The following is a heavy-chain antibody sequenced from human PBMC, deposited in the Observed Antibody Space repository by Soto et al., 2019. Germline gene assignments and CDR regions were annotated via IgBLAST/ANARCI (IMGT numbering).Heavy chain of an antibody. CDR2: IGGGGSST. CDR1: GFTFSNYA. D-gene: IGHD3-16*01. J-gene: IGHJ6*03. CDR3: VRGNHYDNFYYMDV. Sequence: GGSLRLSCAASGFTFSNYAMTWVRQVPVKGLEWVSAIGGGGSSTYYADSVKGRFTLSRDNSKNTLYLQMNSLRAEDTAIYYCVRGNHYDNFYYMDVWGKGTTVTVSS. V-gene: IGHV3-23*01.